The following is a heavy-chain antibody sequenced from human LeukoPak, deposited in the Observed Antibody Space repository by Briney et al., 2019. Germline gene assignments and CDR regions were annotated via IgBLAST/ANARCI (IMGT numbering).Heavy chain of an antibody. Sequence: GGSLRLSCAASGFTFDDYAMHWVRQAPGKGLEWVSLITWDGDSTYYADSVKGRFTISRDNSKNYLYLQMNSLRAEDTAVYYCARVNWNDLGYYFDYWGQGTLVTVSS. CDR1: GFTFDDYA. J-gene: IGHJ4*02. V-gene: IGHV3-43D*03. D-gene: IGHD1-1*01. CDR3: ARVNWNDLGYYFDY. CDR2: ITWDGDST.